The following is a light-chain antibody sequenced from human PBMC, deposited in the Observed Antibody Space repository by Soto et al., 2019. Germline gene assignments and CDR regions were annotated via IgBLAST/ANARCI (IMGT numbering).Light chain of an antibody. CDR2: PAS. CDR1: QSVSSSY. J-gene: IGKJ1*01. CDR3: QQLNSYPRT. Sequence: LTQSPGTLSLSPGERATLSCRASQSVSSSYLAWYQQKPGKAPILLIYPASTLQSGVPSRFSGSGSGTEFTLTISSLQPEDFAAYYCQQLNSYPRTFGQGTKVEIK. V-gene: IGKV1-9*01.